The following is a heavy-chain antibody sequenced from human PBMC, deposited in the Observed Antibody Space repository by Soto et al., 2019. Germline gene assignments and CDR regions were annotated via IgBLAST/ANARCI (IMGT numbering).Heavy chain of an antibody. V-gene: IGHV1-18*01. CDR3: AREYEYCSGGSCYPNWFDP. CDR1: GYTFTSYG. D-gene: IGHD2-15*01. CDR2: ISAYNGNT. Sequence: ASVKVSCKASGYTFTSYGISWVRQAPGQGLEWMGWISAYNGNTNYAQKLQGRVTMTTDTSTSKAYMELRSLRSDDTAVYYCAREYEYCSGGSCYPNWFDPWGQGTLVTVSS. J-gene: IGHJ5*02.